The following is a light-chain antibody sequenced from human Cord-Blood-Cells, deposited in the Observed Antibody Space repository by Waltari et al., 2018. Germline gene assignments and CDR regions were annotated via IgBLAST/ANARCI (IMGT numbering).Light chain of an antibody. J-gene: IGKJ1*01. V-gene: IGKV3-20*01. CDR2: GAS. Sequence: IVLTQSPGTLSLSPGDRATLSCRAGQSVSSSYLAWYQQKPGQAPRLLIYGASSMATGIPDRFSGSGSGTDFTLTISRLEPEDFAVYYCQQYGSSPRTFGQGTKVEIK. CDR1: QSVSSSY. CDR3: QQYGSSPRT.